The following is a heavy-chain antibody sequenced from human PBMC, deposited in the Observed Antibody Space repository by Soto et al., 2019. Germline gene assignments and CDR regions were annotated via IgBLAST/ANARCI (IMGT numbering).Heavy chain of an antibody. J-gene: IGHJ3*02. V-gene: IGHV3-21*01. CDR2: ISSSSSYI. CDR1: GFTFSSYS. D-gene: IGHD1-26*01. Sequence: GGSLRLSCAASGFTFSSYSMNWVRQAPGKGLEWVSSISSSSSYIYYADSVKGRFTISRDNAKNSLYLQMNSLRAEDTAVYYCARMYSGSYYSAFDIWGQGTMVTVSS. CDR3: ARMYSGSYYSAFDI.